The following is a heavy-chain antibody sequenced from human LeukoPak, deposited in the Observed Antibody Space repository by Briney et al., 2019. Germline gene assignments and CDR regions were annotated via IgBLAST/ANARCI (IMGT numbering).Heavy chain of an antibody. D-gene: IGHD5-18*01. CDR2: INPSGGNT. J-gene: IGHJ5*02. CDR3: ARERIQIWLREFAL. CDR1: GYTFPSYY. V-gene: IGHV1-46*01. Sequence: GASVKVSCKASGYTFPSYYMHWVRQAPGQGLEWMGVINPSGGNTNSAQKFQGRVTMTRDTSTRTVYMELSSLRSEDTAVYLCARERIQIWLREFALWGQGTLVTVSS.